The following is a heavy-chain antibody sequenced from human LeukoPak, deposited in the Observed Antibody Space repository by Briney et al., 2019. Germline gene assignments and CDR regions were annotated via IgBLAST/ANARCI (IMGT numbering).Heavy chain of an antibody. CDR1: GGSISSNNYY. CDR2: IYYSGTT. V-gene: IGHV4-39*01. D-gene: IGHD6-13*01. CDR3: ARRFKGGSSWDFDF. Sequence: SETLSLTCTVSGGSISSNNYYWGWIRQPPGKGLEWIGSIYYSGTTYYNPSLKSRVTISVDTSKNQFSLKLSSVTAADTAVYYCARRFKGGSSWDFDFWGQGTLVTVSS. J-gene: IGHJ4*02.